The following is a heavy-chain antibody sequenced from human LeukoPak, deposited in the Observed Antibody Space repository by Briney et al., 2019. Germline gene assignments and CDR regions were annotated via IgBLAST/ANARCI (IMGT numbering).Heavy chain of an antibody. Sequence: SETLSLTCTVSGGSISSSSYYWGWIRQPPGKGLEWIGSIYYSGNTYYNPSLKSRVTISLDTSRNQFSLRLSSVTAADTADYYCARAQGNGLIDFWGQGTLVTVSS. J-gene: IGHJ4*02. CDR2: IYYSGNT. CDR3: ARAQGNGLIDF. CDR1: GGSISSSSYY. V-gene: IGHV4-39*01. D-gene: IGHD3/OR15-3a*01.